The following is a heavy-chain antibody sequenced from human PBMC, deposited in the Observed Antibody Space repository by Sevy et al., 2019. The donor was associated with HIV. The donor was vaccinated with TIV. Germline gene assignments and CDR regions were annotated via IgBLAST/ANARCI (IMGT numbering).Heavy chain of an antibody. CDR2: ISGSGGST. Sequence: GGSLRLSCAASGFTFSSYAMSWVRQAPGKGLEWVSAISGSGGSTYYADSVKGRFTISRDNSKNMLYLQMNSLRAEDTAVYYCAKDPVVVTANDYYYYGMDVWGQGTTVTVSS. D-gene: IGHD2-21*02. V-gene: IGHV3-23*01. CDR3: AKDPVVVTANDYYYYGMDV. CDR1: GFTFSSYA. J-gene: IGHJ6*02.